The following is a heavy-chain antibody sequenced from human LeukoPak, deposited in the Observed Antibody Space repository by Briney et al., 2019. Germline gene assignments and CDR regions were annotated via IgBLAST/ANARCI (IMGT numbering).Heavy chain of an antibody. D-gene: IGHD1-26*01. CDR3: AKGPVSAIVGATTLDY. CDR1: GYTFSGYY. J-gene: IGHJ4*02. CDR2: INPNSGGT. Sequence: GASVKVSCKASGYTFSGYYMHWVRQAPGQGLEWMGWINPNSGGTKYAQKFQGRVTMTRDTSISTAYMELSRLRSDDTAVYYCAKGPVSAIVGATTLDYWGQGTLVTVSS. V-gene: IGHV1-2*02.